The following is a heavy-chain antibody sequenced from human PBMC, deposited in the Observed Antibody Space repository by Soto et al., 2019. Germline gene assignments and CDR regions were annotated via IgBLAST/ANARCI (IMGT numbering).Heavy chain of an antibody. J-gene: IGHJ4*02. CDR1: GFTFSSYA. D-gene: IGHD5-12*01. V-gene: IGHV3-30-3*01. CDR3: ARDGGYERYALDY. Sequence: PGGSLRLSCAAPGFTFSSYAMHWVRQAPGKGLEWVAVISYDGSNKYYAGSVKGRFTISRDNSKNTLYLQMNSLRAEDTAVYYCARDGGYERYALDYWGQGTLVTVSS. CDR2: ISYDGSNK.